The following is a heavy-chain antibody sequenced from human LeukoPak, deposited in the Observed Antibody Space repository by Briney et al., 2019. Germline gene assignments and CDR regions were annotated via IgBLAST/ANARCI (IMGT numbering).Heavy chain of an antibody. CDR1: GYSISSGYY. CDR2: IYHSGST. CDR3: ARTGGSYYAYFQH. V-gene: IGHV4-38-2*02. J-gene: IGHJ1*01. D-gene: IGHD1-26*01. Sequence: SETLSLTCTVSGYSISSGYYWGWIRQPPGKGLEWIGSIYHSGSTYYNPSLKSRVTISVDTSKNQFSLKLSSVTAVDTAVYYCARTGGSYYAYFQHWGQGTLVTVSS.